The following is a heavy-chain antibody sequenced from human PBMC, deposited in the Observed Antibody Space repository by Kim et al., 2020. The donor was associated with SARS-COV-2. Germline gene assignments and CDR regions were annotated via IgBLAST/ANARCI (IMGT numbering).Heavy chain of an antibody. CDR3: ARPHYVRWGMDV. D-gene: IGHD3-16*01. Sequence: NYNPSLKSRVTISVDTSKNQFSLKLSSVTAADTAVYYCARPHYVRWGMDVWGQGTTVTVSS. J-gene: IGHJ6*02. V-gene: IGHV4-34*01.